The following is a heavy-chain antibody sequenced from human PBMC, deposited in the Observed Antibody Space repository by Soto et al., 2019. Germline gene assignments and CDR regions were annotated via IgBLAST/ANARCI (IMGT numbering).Heavy chain of an antibody. D-gene: IGHD3-3*01. CDR3: ARVQHYDFWSGPAHYYYYYGMDV. J-gene: IGHJ6*02. Sequence: QVQLVQSGAEVKKPGASVKVSCKASCYTFTSYGISWVRQAPGQGLEWMGWISAYNGNTNYAQKLQGRVTMTTDTSTSTAYRELRSLRSDDTAVYYCARVQHYDFWSGPAHYYYYYGMDVWGQGTTVTVSS. CDR1: CYTFTSYG. V-gene: IGHV1-18*04. CDR2: ISAYNGNT.